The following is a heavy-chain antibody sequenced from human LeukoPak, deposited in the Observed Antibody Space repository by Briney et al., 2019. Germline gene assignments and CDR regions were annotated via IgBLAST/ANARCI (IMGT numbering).Heavy chain of an antibody. Sequence: SETLSLTCTVSGGSISSSSYHWGWIRQPPGKGLEWIGSIYYSGSTYYNPSLKSRVTISVDTSKNQFSLKLSSVTAADTAVYYCARGYYMDVWGKGTTVTISS. V-gene: IGHV4-39*01. J-gene: IGHJ6*03. CDR2: IYYSGST. CDR3: ARGYYMDV. CDR1: GGSISSSSYH.